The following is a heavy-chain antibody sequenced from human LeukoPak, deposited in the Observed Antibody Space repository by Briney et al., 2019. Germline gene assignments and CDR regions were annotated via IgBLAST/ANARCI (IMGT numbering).Heavy chain of an antibody. CDR1: GYTFTSYA. CDR2: INTNTGNP. D-gene: IGHD6-6*01. CDR3: ARDSWYSSSSRPTNWFDP. V-gene: IGHV7-4-1*02. Sequence: ASVKVSCKASGYTFTSYAMNWVRQAPGQGLEWMGWINTNTGNPTYAQGFTGRFVSSLDTSVSTAYLQISSLKAEDTAVYYCARDSWYSSSSRPTNWFDPWGQGTLVTVSS. J-gene: IGHJ5*02.